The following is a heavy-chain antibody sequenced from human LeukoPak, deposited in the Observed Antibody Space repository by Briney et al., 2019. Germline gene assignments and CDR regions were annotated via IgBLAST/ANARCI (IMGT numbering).Heavy chain of an antibody. J-gene: IGHJ4*02. Sequence: ASVKVSCKASGYTFTGYYMHWVRQAPGQGLEWMGWINPNSGGTNYAQKFQGRVTMTRDTSISTAYMELSRLRPDDTAVYYCARDGRGKYYYDSSGSGIDYWGQGTLVTVSS. V-gene: IGHV1-2*02. CDR3: ARDGRGKYYYDSSGSGIDY. D-gene: IGHD3-22*01. CDR1: GYTFTGYY. CDR2: INPNSGGT.